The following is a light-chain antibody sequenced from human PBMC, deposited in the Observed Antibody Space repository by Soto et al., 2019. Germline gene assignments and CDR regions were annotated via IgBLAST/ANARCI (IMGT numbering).Light chain of an antibody. V-gene: IGLV2-14*01. Sequence: QSALTQPASVSGSPGQSITISCTGTSSDVGGYNYVSWYQQHPGKAPKLMIYDVSNRPSGVSNRFSGSKSGNTASLTISGLQADVEADYYCSSYTSISTYVFGTGTKVTVL. J-gene: IGLJ1*01. CDR1: SSDVGGYNY. CDR3: SSYTSISTYV. CDR2: DVS.